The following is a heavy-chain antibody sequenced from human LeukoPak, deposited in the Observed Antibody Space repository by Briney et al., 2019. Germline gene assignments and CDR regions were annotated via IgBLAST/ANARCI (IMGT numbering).Heavy chain of an antibody. Sequence: GGSLRLSCAASGFTFSSYGMHWVRQAPGKGLEWVAFIRYDGSNKYYADSVKGRFTISRDNSKNTLYLQMNSLRAEDTAVYCCAKGERFLEWLLDFDYWGQGTLVTVSS. CDR1: GFTFSSYG. J-gene: IGHJ4*02. CDR3: AKGERFLEWLLDFDY. V-gene: IGHV3-30*02. CDR2: IRYDGSNK. D-gene: IGHD3-3*01.